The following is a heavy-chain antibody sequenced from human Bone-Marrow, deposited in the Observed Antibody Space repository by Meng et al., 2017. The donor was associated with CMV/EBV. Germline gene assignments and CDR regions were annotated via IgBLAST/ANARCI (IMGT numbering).Heavy chain of an antibody. V-gene: IGHV3-48*04. Sequence: GESLKISCAASGFTFSSYTINWVRQAPGKGLEWVSYISSSGSTIYYADSVKGRFTISRDNAKNSLYLQMNSLRAEDTAVYYCASLGGPAAHYYYYGMDVWGQGTTVTVSS. CDR2: ISSSGSTI. D-gene: IGHD2-2*01. CDR1: GFTFSSYT. CDR3: ASLGGPAAHYYYYGMDV. J-gene: IGHJ6*02.